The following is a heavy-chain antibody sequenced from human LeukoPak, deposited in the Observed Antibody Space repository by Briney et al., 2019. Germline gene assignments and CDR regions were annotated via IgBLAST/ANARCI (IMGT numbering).Heavy chain of an antibody. J-gene: IGHJ4*02. CDR2: INHSGST. CDR1: GGSFSGYY. Sequence: SETLSLTCAVYGGSFSGYYWSWIRQPPGKGLEWIGEINHSGSTNYNPSLKSRVTISVDTSKNQFSLKLSSVTAADTAVYYCARRRAEAGRELYYFDYWGQGILVTVSS. V-gene: IGHV4-34*01. CDR3: ARRRAEAGRELYYFDY. D-gene: IGHD6-19*01.